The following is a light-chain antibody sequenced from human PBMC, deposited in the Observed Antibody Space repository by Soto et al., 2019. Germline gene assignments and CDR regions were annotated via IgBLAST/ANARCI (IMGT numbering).Light chain of an antibody. V-gene: IGLV2-14*01. CDR3: ASFRSGTTLV. CDR1: RSDIGDSNF. J-gene: IGLJ1*01. CDR2: EVN. Sequence: QSVLTQPASVSGSPGQSVTISCTGPRSDIGDSNFISWYQHSPGKAPRLLIYEVNNRPSGVSKRFSGSKAGNTASLTISGLLDDDEADYFCASFRSGTTLVFGSGTKVTVL.